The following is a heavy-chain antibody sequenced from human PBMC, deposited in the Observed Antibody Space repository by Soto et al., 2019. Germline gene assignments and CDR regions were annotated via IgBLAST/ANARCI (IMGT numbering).Heavy chain of an antibody. CDR3: TSTLGY. CDR2: IKVKTDGGTT. D-gene: IGHD7-27*01. J-gene: IGHJ4*02. Sequence: GGSLRLSCAASGFTFSDAWMTWVRQAPGKGLEWVGLIKVKTDGGTTDYAAPVKGRFTISRDDSKNTLYLQMNSLKTEDTAVYYCTSTLGYWGQGTLVTVSS. CDR1: GFTFSDAW. V-gene: IGHV3-15*01.